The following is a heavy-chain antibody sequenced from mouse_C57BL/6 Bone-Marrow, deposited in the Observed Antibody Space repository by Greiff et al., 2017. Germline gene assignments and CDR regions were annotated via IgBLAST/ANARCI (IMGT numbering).Heavy chain of an antibody. D-gene: IGHD2-5*01. Sequence: QVQLQQPGTELVKPGASVKLSCKASGYTFTSYWMHWVKQRPGQGLEWIGKINPSNGGTNYNEKFKGKATLTVDKSSSTAYMQLSSLTSEDSAVXFCDSGITYYSIYYAMDYWGQGTSVTVSS. CDR3: DSGITYYSIYYAMDY. CDR2: INPSNGGT. V-gene: IGHV1-53*01. CDR1: GYTFTSYW. J-gene: IGHJ4*01.